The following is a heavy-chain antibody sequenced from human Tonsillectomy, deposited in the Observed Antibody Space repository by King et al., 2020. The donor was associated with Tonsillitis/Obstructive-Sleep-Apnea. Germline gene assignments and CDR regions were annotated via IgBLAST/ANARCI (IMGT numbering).Heavy chain of an antibody. CDR1: GFTFNRNG. Sequence: QLVQSGGGVVQPGRSLRLSCAASGFTFNRNGMHWVRQAPGKGLEWVAIISYDGSYKYYVDSVKGRFTISRDNSKNTLYLQMNSLRAEDTAVYYCAKDRSSSWSPDSRGQGTLFTLSS. CDR2: ISYDGSYK. J-gene: IGHJ4*02. CDR3: AKDRSSSWSPDS. D-gene: IGHD6-13*01. V-gene: IGHV3-30*18.